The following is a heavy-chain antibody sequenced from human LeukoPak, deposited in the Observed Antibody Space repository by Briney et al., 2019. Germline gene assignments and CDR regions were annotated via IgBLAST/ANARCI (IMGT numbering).Heavy chain of an antibody. CDR3: ASLPGYGGFTYFDY. Sequence: SETLSLTCTVSGGSISSYYWSWIRQPPGKGLEWIGYIYYSGSTNYNPSLKSRVTISVDTSKNQLSLKLSSVTAADTAVYYCASLPGYGGFTYFDYWGQGTLVTVSS. V-gene: IGHV4-59*08. CDR2: IYYSGST. CDR1: GGSISSYY. D-gene: IGHD4-23*01. J-gene: IGHJ4*02.